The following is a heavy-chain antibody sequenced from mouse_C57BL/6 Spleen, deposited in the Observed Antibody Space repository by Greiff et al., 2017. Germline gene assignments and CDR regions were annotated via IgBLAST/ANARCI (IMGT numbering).Heavy chain of an antibody. CDR3: TRYYGSSYAAY. V-gene: IGHV1-15*01. Sequence: VQLQESGAELVRPGASVTLSCKASGYTFTDYEMHWVKQTPVHGLEWIGAIDPETGGTAYNQKFKGKAILTADKSSSTAYMELRSLTSEDSAVYYCTRYYGSSYAAYWGQGTLVTVSA. J-gene: IGHJ3*01. CDR1: GYTFTDYE. D-gene: IGHD1-1*01. CDR2: IDPETGGT.